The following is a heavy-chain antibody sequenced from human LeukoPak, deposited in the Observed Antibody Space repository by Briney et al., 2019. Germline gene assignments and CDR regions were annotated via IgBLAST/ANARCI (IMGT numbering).Heavy chain of an antibody. CDR3: ARDCSSTSCYFYYYYYMDV. Sequence: GGSLRLSCAASGFTFSSYAMSWVRQAPGKGLEWVANIKQDGSEKYYVDSVKGRFTISRDNAKNSLYLQMNSLRAEDTAVYYCARDCSSTSCYFYYYYYMDVWGKGTTVTVSS. D-gene: IGHD2-2*01. CDR1: GFTFSSYA. J-gene: IGHJ6*03. V-gene: IGHV3-7*01. CDR2: IKQDGSEK.